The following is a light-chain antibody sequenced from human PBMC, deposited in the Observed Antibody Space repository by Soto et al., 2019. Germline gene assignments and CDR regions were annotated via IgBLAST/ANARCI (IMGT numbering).Light chain of an antibody. V-gene: IGKV1-8*01. CDR1: QGISSY. CDR3: QQYYSYPLT. J-gene: IGKJ4*01. CDR2: AAS. Sequence: AIRMTQSPSSFSASTGDRVTITCRASQGISSYLSWYQQKPGKAPKLLICAASPLQIGIPSRCSGSGSGTDFTLTISCLQSEECETSYCQQYYSYPLTFGGGTTVDIK.